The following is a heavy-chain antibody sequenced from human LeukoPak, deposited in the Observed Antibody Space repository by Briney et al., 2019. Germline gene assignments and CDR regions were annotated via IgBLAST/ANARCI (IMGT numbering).Heavy chain of an antibody. CDR1: GYTFTGYY. J-gene: IGHJ6*02. Sequence: GASVKVSCKASGYTFTGYYMHWVRQAPGQGLEWMGWINLNSGGTNYAQKFQGWVTMTRDTSISTAYMELSRLRSDDTAVYYCARDRQYNWNDGGLDVWGQGTTVTVSS. D-gene: IGHD1-1*01. CDR2: INLNSGGT. CDR3: ARDRQYNWNDGGLDV. V-gene: IGHV1-2*04.